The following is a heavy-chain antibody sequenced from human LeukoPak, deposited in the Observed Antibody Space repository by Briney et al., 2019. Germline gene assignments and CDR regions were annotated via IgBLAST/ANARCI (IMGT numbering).Heavy chain of an antibody. V-gene: IGHV1-3*01. CDR3: ARSVPYYYDSSGYYSFGYAFDI. CDR2: INAGNGNT. Sequence: ASVKVSCKASGYTFTSYAMHWVRQAPGQRLEWMGWINAGNGNTKYSRKFQGRVTITRDTSASTAYMELSSLRSEDTAVYYCARSVPYYYDSSGYYSFGYAFDIWGQGTMVTVSS. J-gene: IGHJ3*02. CDR1: GYTFTSYA. D-gene: IGHD3-22*01.